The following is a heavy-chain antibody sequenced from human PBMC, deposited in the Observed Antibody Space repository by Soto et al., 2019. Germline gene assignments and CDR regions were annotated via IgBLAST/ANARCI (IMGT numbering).Heavy chain of an antibody. J-gene: IGHJ4*02. Sequence: GGSLRLSCAASGFTFSSYSMNWVRQAPGKGLEWVANIKQDGSEKYYVDSVKGRFTISRDNAKNSLYLQMNSLRAEDTAVYYCARVFGVPYGDYEVGNYWGQGTLVTVSS. CDR1: GFTFSSYS. CDR3: ARVFGVPYGDYEVGNY. D-gene: IGHD4-17*01. V-gene: IGHV3-7*05. CDR2: IKQDGSEK.